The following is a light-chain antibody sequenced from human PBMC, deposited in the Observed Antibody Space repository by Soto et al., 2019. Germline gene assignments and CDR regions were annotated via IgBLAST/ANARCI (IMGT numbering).Light chain of an antibody. Sequence: QSVLTQPASVSGSPGQSITISCTGTSGDIGAYDYVSWYQQHPGKAPKVMIRDVTHRPSGVSNRFSGSKSGNTASLTISGLQAEYEADYYCSSYTTISSVVFGGGTKVTVL. CDR2: DVT. J-gene: IGLJ2*01. CDR3: SSYTTISSVV. CDR1: SGDIGAYDY. V-gene: IGLV2-14*01.